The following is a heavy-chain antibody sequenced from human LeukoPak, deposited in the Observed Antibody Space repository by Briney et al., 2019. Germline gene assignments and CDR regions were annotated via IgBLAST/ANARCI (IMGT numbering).Heavy chain of an antibody. CDR3: ARDDYDYVWGSYRHVDY. CDR1: GFTFSSYA. Sequence: QPGGSLRLSCAASGFTFSSYAMSWVRQAPGKGLEWVSAISGSGGSTYYADSVKGRFTISRDNAKNSLYLQMNSLRAEDTAVYYCARDDYDYVWGSYRHVDYWGQGTLVTVSS. J-gene: IGHJ4*02. V-gene: IGHV3-23*01. CDR2: ISGSGGST. D-gene: IGHD3-16*02.